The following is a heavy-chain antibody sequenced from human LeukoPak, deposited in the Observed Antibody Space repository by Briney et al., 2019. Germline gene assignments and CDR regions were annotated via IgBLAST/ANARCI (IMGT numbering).Heavy chain of an antibody. CDR2: LYHSGST. V-gene: IGHV4-38-2*02. J-gene: IGHJ5*02. CDR1: GYSISSGYY. CDR3: ARGQARLGWFDP. Sequence: SETLSLTCTVSGYSISSGYYWGWIRQPPGKGLEWIGSLYHSGSTYYNPSLKSRVTISVDTSKNQFSLKLGSGTAADTAVYYCARGQARLGWFDPWGQGTLVTVSS. D-gene: IGHD6-19*01.